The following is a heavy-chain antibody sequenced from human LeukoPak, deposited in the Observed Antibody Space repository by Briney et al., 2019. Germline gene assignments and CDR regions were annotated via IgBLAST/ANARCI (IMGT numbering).Heavy chain of an antibody. CDR2: MNPNSGNT. J-gene: IGHJ5*02. CDR3: ARAYCSSTSCYVSWFDP. V-gene: IGHV1-8*01. Sequence: ASVKVSCKASGYTFTSYDVNWVRQATGQGLEWMGWMNPNSGNTGYARKFQGRVTMTRNTSISTAYMELSSLRSEDTAVYYCARAYCSSTSCYVSWFDPWGQGTLVTVSS. D-gene: IGHD2-2*01. CDR1: GYTFTSYD.